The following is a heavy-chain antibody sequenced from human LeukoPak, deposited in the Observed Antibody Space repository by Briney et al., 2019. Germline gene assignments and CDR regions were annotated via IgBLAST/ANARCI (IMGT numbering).Heavy chain of an antibody. J-gene: IGHJ4*02. Sequence: ASVKVSCKTSGYTFTGYYMHWVRQAPGQGLEWMGWINPNSGGTNYAQKFQGRVTMTRGTSISTAYMELSRLRSDDTAVYYCARPSSSRMYFDYWGQGTLVTVSS. CDR2: INPNSGGT. CDR1: GYTFTGYY. V-gene: IGHV1-2*02. D-gene: IGHD6-13*01. CDR3: ARPSSSRMYFDY.